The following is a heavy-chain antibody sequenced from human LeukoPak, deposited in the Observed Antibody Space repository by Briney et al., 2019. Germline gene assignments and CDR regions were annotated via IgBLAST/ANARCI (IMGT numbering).Heavy chain of an antibody. V-gene: IGHV1-2*06. D-gene: IGHD1-26*01. CDR2: INPNSGGT. Sequence: GAPVKVSCKASGYSITGYYMNWVRQAPGQGLEWMGRINPNSGGTNYAQKFQGRVTMTRDTSISTAYMELNRLRSDDTAIYYCARGDYSETYYAFDIWGQGTMVTVSS. CDR1: GYSITGYY. CDR3: ARGDYSETYYAFDI. J-gene: IGHJ3*02.